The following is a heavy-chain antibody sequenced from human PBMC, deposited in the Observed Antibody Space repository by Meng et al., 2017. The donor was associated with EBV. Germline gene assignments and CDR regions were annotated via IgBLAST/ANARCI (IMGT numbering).Heavy chain of an antibody. CDR3: VRDLWLRIGECV. D-gene: IGHD5-12*01. CDR2: ITPVFGIA. CDR1: GENFNNFG. Sequence: QVQLVKSGADVKKPGSSVKVSCKGSGENFNNFGISWVRQAPGQGLEWMGDITPVFGIANYAESFQGRVTISADTSTRTAYMDLSSLRSDDTAVYYCVRDLWLRIGECVWGQGTLVTVSS. J-gene: IGHJ4*02. V-gene: IGHV1-69*17.